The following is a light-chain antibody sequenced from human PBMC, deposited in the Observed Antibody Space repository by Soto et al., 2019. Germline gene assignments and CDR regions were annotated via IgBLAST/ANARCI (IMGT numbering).Light chain of an antibody. J-gene: IGLJ1*01. CDR3: ISYTDRQSYL. V-gene: IGLV2-14*03. Sequence: SALTQPASVSGSPGQSITISCSGTSSVIGSYNHVAWYQQFPGKSPKLMIYAVSDRPSGVSDRFSGSKSGITASLTISGLQTEDEADYYSISYTDRQSYLFGTGTKLTVL. CDR2: AVS. CDR1: SSVIGSYNH.